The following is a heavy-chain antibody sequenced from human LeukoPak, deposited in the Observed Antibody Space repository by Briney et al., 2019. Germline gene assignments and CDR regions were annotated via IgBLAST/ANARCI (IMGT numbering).Heavy chain of an antibody. D-gene: IGHD4-23*01. CDR3: ARVLDYGGNWYYYYGMDV. Sequence: GGSLRLSCAASGFTLNSYAMTWVRQAPGKGLEWVSSISGTGGNTDYADAVKGRFTISRDNSKNTLYLQMHSLRAEDTVVYYCARVLDYGGNWYYYYGMDVWGQGTTVTVSS. J-gene: IGHJ6*02. CDR2: ISGTGGNT. CDR1: GFTLNSYA. V-gene: IGHV3-23*01.